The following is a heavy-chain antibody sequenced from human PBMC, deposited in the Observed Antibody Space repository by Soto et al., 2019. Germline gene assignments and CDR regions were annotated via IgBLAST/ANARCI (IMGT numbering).Heavy chain of an antibody. CDR2: ISSSSTI. J-gene: IGHJ5*02. D-gene: IGHD6-13*01. CDR1: GFSFSSYS. Sequence: PGGSLRLSCAGSGFSFSSYSMNWVRQAPGKGLEWVSYISSSSTIYYADSVKGRFTISRDNAKNSLYLQMNSLRAEDTAVYYCARHPERIAQVGWFDPWGQGTLVTVSS. CDR3: ARHPERIAQVGWFDP. V-gene: IGHV3-48*01.